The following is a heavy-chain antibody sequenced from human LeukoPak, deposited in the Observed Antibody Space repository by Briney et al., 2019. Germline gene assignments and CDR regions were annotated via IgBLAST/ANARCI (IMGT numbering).Heavy chain of an antibody. D-gene: IGHD2-21*02. CDR1: GGSISSSSYY. CDR3: ASEHIVVVTAPDP. CDR2: IYYSGST. V-gene: IGHV4-39*07. J-gene: IGHJ5*02. Sequence: PSETLSLTCTVSGGSISSSSYYWGWIRQPPGKGLEWIGSIYYSGSTYYNPSLKSRVTISVDTSKNQFSLKLSSVTAADTAVYYCASEHIVVVTAPDPWGQGTLVTVSS.